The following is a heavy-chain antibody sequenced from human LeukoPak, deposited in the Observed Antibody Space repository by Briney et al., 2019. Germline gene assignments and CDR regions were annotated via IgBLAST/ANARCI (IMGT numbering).Heavy chain of an antibody. Sequence: PSEALSLTCAVYGGSFSGYYWGWIRQPPGKGLEWIGSIYYSGSTYYNPSLKSRVTISVDTSKNQFSLKLSSVTAADTAVYYCASLIAPAAADYWGQGTLVTVSS. D-gene: IGHD3-22*01. V-gene: IGHV4-39*01. CDR1: GGSFSGYY. CDR3: ASLIAPAAADY. CDR2: IYYSGST. J-gene: IGHJ4*02.